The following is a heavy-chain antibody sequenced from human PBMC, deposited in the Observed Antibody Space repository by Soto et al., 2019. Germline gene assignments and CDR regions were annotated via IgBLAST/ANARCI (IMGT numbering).Heavy chain of an antibody. V-gene: IGHV5-10-1*01. CDR1: GYSFAGYW. J-gene: IGHJ6*02. D-gene: IGHD3-10*01. CDR2: IDPSDSQT. CDR3: ARRRLDYYGSGSLGYYGMDV. Sequence: PGESLKISCKGFGYSFAGYWITWVRQKPGKGLEWMGRIDPSDSQTYYSPSFRGHVTISVTKSISTAYLQWSSLKASDTAMYYCARRRLDYYGSGSLGYYGMDVWGQGTTVTVSS.